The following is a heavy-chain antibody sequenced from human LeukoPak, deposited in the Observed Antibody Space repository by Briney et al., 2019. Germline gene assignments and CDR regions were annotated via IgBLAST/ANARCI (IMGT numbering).Heavy chain of an antibody. CDR1: GFTVSSNY. D-gene: IGHD3-10*01. J-gene: IGHJ6*03. Sequence: GGSLRLSCAASGFTVSSNYMSWVRQAPGKGLEWVSVIYSGGSTYYADSVKGRFTISRDNSKNSLYLQMNSLRAEDTALYYCAKDASMVRGVVYYYMDVWGKGTTVTVSS. CDR2: IYSGGST. V-gene: IGHV3-53*05. CDR3: AKDASMVRGVVYYYMDV.